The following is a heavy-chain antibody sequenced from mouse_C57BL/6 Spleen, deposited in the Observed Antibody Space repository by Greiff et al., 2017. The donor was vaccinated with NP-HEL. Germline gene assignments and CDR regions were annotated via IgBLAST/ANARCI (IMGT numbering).Heavy chain of an antibody. CDR3: AREEDSSGSFDY. J-gene: IGHJ2*01. Sequence: EVQLQESGPELVKPGASVKIPCKASGYTFTDYNMDWVKQSHGKSLEWIGDINPNNGGTIYNQKFKGKATLTVDKSSSTAYMELRSLTSEDTAVYYWAREEDSSGSFDYWGQGTTLTVSS. V-gene: IGHV1-18*01. CDR1: GYTFTDYN. CDR2: INPNNGGT. D-gene: IGHD3-2*02.